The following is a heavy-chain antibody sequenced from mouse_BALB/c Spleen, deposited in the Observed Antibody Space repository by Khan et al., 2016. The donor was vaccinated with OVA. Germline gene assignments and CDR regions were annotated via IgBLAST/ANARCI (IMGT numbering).Heavy chain of an antibody. Sequence: VQLQESGAELMKPGASVKISCKATGYTFSSYWIEWVKQRPGHGLEWIGEILPGSGRNNYNEKFKGKATFTADTSSNTAYMQLSSLTSEDSAVYYCARGNYYGSSSWFGYWGQGTLVTGSA. CDR2: ILPGSGRN. CDR1: GYTFSSYW. J-gene: IGHJ3*01. V-gene: IGHV1-9*01. CDR3: ARGNYYGSSSWFGY. D-gene: IGHD1-1*01.